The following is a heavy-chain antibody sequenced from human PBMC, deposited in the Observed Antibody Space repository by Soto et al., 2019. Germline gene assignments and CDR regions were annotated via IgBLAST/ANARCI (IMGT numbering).Heavy chain of an antibody. Sequence: PSETLSLTCTVSGGSISSYYWSWIRQPAGKGLEWIGRIYTSGSTNYNPSLKSRVTMSVDTSKNQFSLKLTSVTAADTAVYYCARVRIDAGYSSSWYLDYWGQGTLVTVSS. J-gene: IGHJ4*02. V-gene: IGHV4-4*07. CDR2: IYTSGST. CDR1: GGSISSYY. D-gene: IGHD6-13*01. CDR3: ARVRIDAGYSSSWYLDY.